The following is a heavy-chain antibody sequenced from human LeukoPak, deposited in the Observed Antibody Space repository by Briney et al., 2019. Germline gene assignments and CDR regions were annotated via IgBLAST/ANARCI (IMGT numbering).Heavy chain of an antibody. V-gene: IGHV3-48*03. CDR2: IRSSGSTI. D-gene: IGHD2-21*02. CDR3: AREGVTAPGDY. CDR1: GFTFSNYE. J-gene: IGHJ4*02. Sequence: GGSLRLSCAVSGFTFSNYEMNWVRQAPGKGLEWVSYIRSSGSTIYYSDSVKGRFTISRDNAKNSLYLQMNSLRAEDTAVYYCAREGVTAPGDYWGQGTLVTVSS.